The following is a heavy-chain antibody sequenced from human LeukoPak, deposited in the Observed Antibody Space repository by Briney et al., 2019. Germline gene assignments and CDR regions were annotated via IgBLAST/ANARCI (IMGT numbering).Heavy chain of an antibody. D-gene: IGHD6-13*01. V-gene: IGHV3-23*01. Sequence: GGSLRLSCAASGFTFSTFAMVWVRQPPGKGLEWVSSIFPSGGEIHYADSVRGRFTISRDNSKGTLSLQMNSLRAEDTAVYYCVKRTAAAGTVDSWGQGTLVTVSS. CDR1: GFTFSTFA. J-gene: IGHJ4*02. CDR2: IFPSGGEI. CDR3: VKRTAAAGTVDS.